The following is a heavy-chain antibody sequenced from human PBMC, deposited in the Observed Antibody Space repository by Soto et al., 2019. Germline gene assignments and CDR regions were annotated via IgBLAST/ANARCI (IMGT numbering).Heavy chain of an antibody. CDR1: CGSIISSSYY. J-gene: IGHJ2*01. Sequence: KPSETLSLTCTFSCGSIISSSYYWGWIRQPPGKGLEWIGSIYYSGSTYYNPSLKSRVTISVDTSKNQFSLKLSSVTAADTAVYYCARLPRGSYWYFDLWGRGTLVTVSS. D-gene: IGHD3-16*01. CDR3: ARLPRGSYWYFDL. CDR2: IYYSGST. V-gene: IGHV4-39*01.